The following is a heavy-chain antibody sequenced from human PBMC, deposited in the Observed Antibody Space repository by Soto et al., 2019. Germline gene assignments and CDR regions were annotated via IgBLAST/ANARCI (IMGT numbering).Heavy chain of an antibody. Sequence: QVQLQESGPGLVKPSETLSLTCTVSGGSVSSGSYYWSWIRQPPGKGLEWIGYIYYSGSTNYNPSLKSRVTISVDTSKNQFSLKLSSETAADTAVYYCARDQDSSMDVWGQGTTVTVSS. J-gene: IGHJ6*02. V-gene: IGHV4-61*01. CDR1: GGSVSSGSYY. D-gene: IGHD3-22*01. CDR3: ARDQDSSMDV. CDR2: IYYSGST.